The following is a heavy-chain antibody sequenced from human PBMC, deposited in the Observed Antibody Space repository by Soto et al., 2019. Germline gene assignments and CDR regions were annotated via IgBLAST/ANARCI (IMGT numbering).Heavy chain of an antibody. V-gene: IGHV4-59*01. CDR1: GGSISTYY. Sequence: QVQLQESGPGLVKPSETLSLTCTVSGGSISTYYWSWIRQPPGKGLEWIGYIYNSGSTDYNPSLKSRVTRSVATSKHHFSMKLSSVTAADTAVYYCARGSSGWYIWFDPWGQGNMVTVSS. J-gene: IGHJ5*02. CDR2: IYNSGST. D-gene: IGHD6-19*01. CDR3: ARGSSGWYIWFDP.